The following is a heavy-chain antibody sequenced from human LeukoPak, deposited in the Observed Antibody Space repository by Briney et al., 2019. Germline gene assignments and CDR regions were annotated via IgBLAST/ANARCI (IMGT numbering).Heavy chain of an antibody. CDR2: INSNGGST. D-gene: IGHD6-19*01. CDR1: GFTFSSYS. Sequence: GGSLRLSCAVSGFTFSSYSMHWVRQAPGKGLEYVSGINSNGGSTYYANSVKGRFTISRDNSKNTLYLQMGSLRAEDMAVYYCARRGASSGGLDYWGQGTLVTVSS. V-gene: IGHV3-64*01. CDR3: ARRGASSGGLDY. J-gene: IGHJ4*02.